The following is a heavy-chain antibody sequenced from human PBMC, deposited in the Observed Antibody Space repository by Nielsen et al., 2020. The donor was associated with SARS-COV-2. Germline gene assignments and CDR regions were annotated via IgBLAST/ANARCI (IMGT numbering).Heavy chain of an antibody. J-gene: IGHJ4*02. CDR2: IWYDGSNK. CDR1: GFTFSSYG. D-gene: IGHD4-17*01. CDR3: ARQPSDYVGDYFDY. V-gene: IGHV3-33*08. Sequence: GESLKISCAASGFTFSSYGMHWVRQAPGKGLEWVAVIWYDGSNKYYADSVKGRFTISRDNSKNTLYLQMNSLRAEDTAVYYCARQPSDYVGDYFDYWGQGTLVTVSS.